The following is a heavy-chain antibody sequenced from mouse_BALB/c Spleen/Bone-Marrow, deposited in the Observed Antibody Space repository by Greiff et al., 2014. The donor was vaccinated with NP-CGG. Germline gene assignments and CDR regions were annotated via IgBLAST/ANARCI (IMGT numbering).Heavy chain of an antibody. D-gene: IGHD4-1*01. Sequence: VQLQQSGAELVKPGTSVKMSCKASGYTFTSYWMHWVKQRPGQGLEWIGDIYPGSGSTNYNEKFKSKATLTVDTSSSTAYMQLSSLTSEDSAVYYCAREKYWVFDYWGQGTTLTVSS. J-gene: IGHJ2*01. V-gene: IGHV1-55*01. CDR3: AREKYWVFDY. CDR1: GYTFTSYW. CDR2: IYPGSGST.